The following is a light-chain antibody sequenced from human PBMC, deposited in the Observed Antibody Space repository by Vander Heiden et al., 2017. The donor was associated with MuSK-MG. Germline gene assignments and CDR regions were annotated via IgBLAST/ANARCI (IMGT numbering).Light chain of an antibody. CDR1: SSNVGGNT. CDR2: SNN. Sequence: QSVLTQPPSASGTPGPRVTIACSGTSSNVGGNTVTWYQQLPGTAPNLLIYSNNQRPSGVPDRFSGSKSGTSASLAISGLQSEDEAEYYCAAWDDSLNGVVFGGGTKLTVL. CDR3: AAWDDSLNGVV. V-gene: IGLV1-44*01. J-gene: IGLJ2*01.